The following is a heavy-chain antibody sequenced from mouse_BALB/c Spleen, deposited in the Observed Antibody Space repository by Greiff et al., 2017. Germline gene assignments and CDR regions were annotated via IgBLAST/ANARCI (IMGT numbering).Heavy chain of an antibody. CDR3: ARGGGYCYFDY. Sequence: VQLQQSGAELVRPGALVKLSCKASGFNIKDYYMHWVKQRPEQGLEWIGWIDPENGNTIYDPKFQGKASITADTSSNTAYLQLSSLTSEDTAVYYCARGGGYCYFDYWGQGTTLTVSS. V-gene: IGHV14-1*02. D-gene: IGHD2-14*01. CDR2: IDPENGNT. J-gene: IGHJ2*01. CDR1: GFNIKDYY.